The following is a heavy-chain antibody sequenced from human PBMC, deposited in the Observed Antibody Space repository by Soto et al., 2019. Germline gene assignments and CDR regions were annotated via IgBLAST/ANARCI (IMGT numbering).Heavy chain of an antibody. CDR1: GYTFTSYG. J-gene: IGHJ5*02. V-gene: IGHV1-18*04. CDR2: ISAYNGNT. D-gene: IGHD2-2*01. CDR3: ARYGGYCSSTSCQGYNWFDP. Sequence: APVKVSSKASGYTFTSYGISWLRQAPGQGLEWMGWISAYNGNTNYAQKHQGRVTMTTDTSTSTAYMELRSLRSDDTAVYYCARYGGYCSSTSCQGYNWFDPWGQGTLVTVSS.